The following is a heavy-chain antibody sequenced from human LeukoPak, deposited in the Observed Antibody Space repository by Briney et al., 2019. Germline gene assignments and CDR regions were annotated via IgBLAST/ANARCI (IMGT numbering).Heavy chain of an antibody. J-gene: IGHJ5*02. Sequence: GGSLRLSCAASGFTFSSYAMSWVRQAPGKGLEWVSAISGSGGSTYYADSVKGRFTISRDNSKNTLYLQMNSLRAEDTAVYYCAKEPGIWFGESDWFDPWGQGTLVTVSS. CDR1: GFTFSSYA. D-gene: IGHD3-10*01. CDR3: AKEPGIWFGESDWFDP. V-gene: IGHV3-23*01. CDR2: ISGSGGST.